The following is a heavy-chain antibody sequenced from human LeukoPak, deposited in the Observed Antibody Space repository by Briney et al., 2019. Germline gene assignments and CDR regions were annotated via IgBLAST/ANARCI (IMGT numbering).Heavy chain of an antibody. CDR3: ARATVVDAFDI. J-gene: IGHJ3*02. V-gene: IGHV1-18*01. CDR2: ISAYNGNT. D-gene: IGHD1-14*01. Sequence: GASVKVSCKASGYTFTSYDVHWVRQATGQGLEWMGWISAYNGNTNYAQKLQGRVTMTTDTSTSTAYMELRSLRSDDTAVYYCARATVVDAFDIWGQGTMVTVSS. CDR1: GYTFTSYD.